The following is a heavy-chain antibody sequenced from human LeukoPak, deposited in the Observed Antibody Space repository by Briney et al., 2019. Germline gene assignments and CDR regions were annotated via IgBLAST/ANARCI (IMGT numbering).Heavy chain of an antibody. CDR3: ARKGRGPYGSVNGYFDY. D-gene: IGHD3-10*01. Sequence: PSETLSLTCAVYGGSFSGYYWGWIRQPPGKGLEWIGIIYHTGTTYYNSSLKSRVTISVDTSKNQFSLKLNFVTAADTAVYYCARKGRGPYGSVNGYFDYWGQGTLVTVSS. J-gene: IGHJ4*02. CDR1: GGSFSGYY. CDR2: IYHTGTT. V-gene: IGHV4-38-2*01.